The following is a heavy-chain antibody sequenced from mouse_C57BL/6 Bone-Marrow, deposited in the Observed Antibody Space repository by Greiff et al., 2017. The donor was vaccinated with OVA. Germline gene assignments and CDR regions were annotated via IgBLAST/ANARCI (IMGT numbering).Heavy chain of an antibody. V-gene: IGHV3-6*01. CDR2: ISYDGSN. D-gene: IGHD1-1*01. J-gene: IGHJ3*01. Sequence: DVQLQESGPGLVKPSQSLSLTCSVTGYSITSGYYWNWIRQFPGNKLEWMGYISYDGSNNYNPSLKNRISITRDTSKNQFFLKLNSVTTEDTATYYCARSPYYYGSSPFAYWGQGTLVTVSA. CDR3: ARSPYYYGSSPFAY. CDR1: GYSITSGYY.